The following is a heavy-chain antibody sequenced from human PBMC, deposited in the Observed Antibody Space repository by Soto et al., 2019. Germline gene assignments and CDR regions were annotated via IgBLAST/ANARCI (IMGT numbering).Heavy chain of an antibody. CDR1: GYTFTSYG. CDR2: INAYNGNT. CDR3: ARVLPPFDP. Sequence: QVQLVQSGAEVKKPGASVKVSCKASGYTFTSYGISWVRQAPGQGLEWMGWINAYNGNTNYAQKLQGRVTMTTDTATRTADMELRSLGSDDTAVYYCARVLPPFDPWGQGTLVTVSS. V-gene: IGHV1-18*01. J-gene: IGHJ5*02.